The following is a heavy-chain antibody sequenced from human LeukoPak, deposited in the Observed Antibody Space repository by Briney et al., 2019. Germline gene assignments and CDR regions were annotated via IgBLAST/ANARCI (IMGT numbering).Heavy chain of an antibody. CDR1: GFTFSSYG. CDR3: AKDQPTYYDFWSGYYTPLNGMDV. D-gene: IGHD3-3*01. CDR2: ISYDGSNK. J-gene: IGHJ6*02. V-gene: IGHV3-30*18. Sequence: GRSLRLSCAASGFTFSSYGMHWVRQAPGKGLEWVAVISYDGSNKYYADSVKGRFTISRDNSKNTLYLQMNSLRAEDTAVYYCAKDQPTYYDFWSGYYTPLNGMDVWGQGTTVTVSS.